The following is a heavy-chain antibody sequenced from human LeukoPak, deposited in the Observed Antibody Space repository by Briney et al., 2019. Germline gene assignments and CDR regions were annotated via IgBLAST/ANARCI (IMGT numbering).Heavy chain of an antibody. CDR2: INGDGRNI. Sequence: PPGGSLRLSCAASGFTFSNYAMSWVRQAPGKGLVWVSRINGDGRNINYADSVRGRFTISRDNAKNTLYLQMNTLRVEDTAVYYCTRDLMDYDVSTGLHHYYMDVWGQGTTVTVSS. J-gene: IGHJ6*02. CDR1: GFTFSNYA. D-gene: IGHD3-9*01. V-gene: IGHV3-74*01. CDR3: TRDLMDYDVSTGLHHYYMDV.